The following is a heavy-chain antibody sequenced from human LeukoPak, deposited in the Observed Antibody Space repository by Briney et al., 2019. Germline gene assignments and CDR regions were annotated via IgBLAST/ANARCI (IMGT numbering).Heavy chain of an antibody. Sequence: PGGSLRLSCAASGFTFSSFAMTWVRQAPGKGLEWVSVINTGGGTTDYADSVKGRFTISRDNSKNTLYLQMNSLRVEDTAVYYCAKDAGRRMVVVAARQRGYYFDYWGQGTLVTVSS. CDR2: INTGGGTT. J-gene: IGHJ4*02. CDR3: AKDAGRRMVVVAARQRGYYFDY. D-gene: IGHD2-15*01. V-gene: IGHV3-23*01. CDR1: GFTFSSFA.